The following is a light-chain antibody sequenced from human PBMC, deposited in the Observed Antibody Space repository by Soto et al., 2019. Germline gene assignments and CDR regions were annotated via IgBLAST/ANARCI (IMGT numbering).Light chain of an antibody. CDR2: DAS. CDR1: QSVSSN. Sequence: DIVMTQSPATLSVSPGERATISCRASQSVSSNLAWYQQKPGQAPRLLIYDASTRDTGIPSRFSGSGSGTEFTLTIGSLQSEDFAVYYCQQYNSWPRTFGQGTKLEIK. J-gene: IGKJ2*01. V-gene: IGKV3-15*01. CDR3: QQYNSWPRT.